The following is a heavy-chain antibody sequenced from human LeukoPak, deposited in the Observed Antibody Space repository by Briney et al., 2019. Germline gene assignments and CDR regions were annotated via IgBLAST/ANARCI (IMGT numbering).Heavy chain of an antibody. CDR1: GFRFDVA. Sequence: GVSLTLSCAVSGFRFDVAMHWVRQSPGTGLEWVSLVSADGAKSYSAESVRGRFTISRDNSKDSLYLQMNTPRSEDTAFYYCAKEIDTLGTNAFDIWGHGTLVTVSS. D-gene: IGHD2-15*01. CDR3: AKEIDTLGTNAFDI. V-gene: IGHV3-43*02. J-gene: IGHJ3*02. CDR2: VSADGAKS.